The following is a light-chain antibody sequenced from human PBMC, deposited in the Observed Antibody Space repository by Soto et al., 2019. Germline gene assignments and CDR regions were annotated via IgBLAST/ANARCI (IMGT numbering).Light chain of an antibody. CDR1: SSDVGGYNY. Sequence: QSALTQPPSASGSPGQSVTISCTGASSDVGGYNYVSWYQQHPGKVPKLMIYEVTKRPSGVPDRFTGSKSGKTASLTVSGLQAEDEADYYCSSYAGSNILVFGGGTKLTVL. CDR2: EVT. CDR3: SSYAGSNILV. V-gene: IGLV2-8*01. J-gene: IGLJ3*02.